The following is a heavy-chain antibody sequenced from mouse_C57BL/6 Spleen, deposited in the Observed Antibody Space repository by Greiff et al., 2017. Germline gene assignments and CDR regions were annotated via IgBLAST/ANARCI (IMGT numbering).Heavy chain of an antibody. J-gene: IGHJ2*01. Sequence: QVQLKQSGPGLVQPSQSLSITCTVSGFSLTSYGVHWVRQSPGKGLEWLGVIWSGGSTDYNAAFISRLSISKDNSKSQFFFKMNSLQADDTAIYYCARHYDWGVYFDYWGQCTTLTVSS. CDR1: GFSLTSYG. CDR2: IWSGGST. CDR3: ARHYDWGVYFDY. D-gene: IGHD2-4*01. V-gene: IGHV2-2*01.